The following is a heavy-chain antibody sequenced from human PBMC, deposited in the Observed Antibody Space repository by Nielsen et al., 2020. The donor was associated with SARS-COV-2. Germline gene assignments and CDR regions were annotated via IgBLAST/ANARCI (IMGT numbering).Heavy chain of an antibody. CDR3: AKERRDYGSGSYSPHFDY. D-gene: IGHD3-10*01. V-gene: IGHV3-9*01. J-gene: IGHJ4*02. Sequence: GGSLRLSCAASGFTFDDYAMHWVRQAPGKGLEWVSGISWNSGSIGYADSVKGRFTISRDNAKNSLYLQMNSLRAEDTALYYCAKERRDYGSGSYSPHFDYWGQGTLVTVSS. CDR2: ISWNSGSI. CDR1: GFTFDDYA.